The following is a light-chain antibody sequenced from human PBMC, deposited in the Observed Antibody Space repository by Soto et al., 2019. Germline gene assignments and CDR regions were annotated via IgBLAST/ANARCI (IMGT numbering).Light chain of an antibody. V-gene: IGLV2-14*01. J-gene: IGLJ1*01. Sequence: QSALTQPASVSGSPGQSITISCTGTSSDVGGYNYVSWYQQHPGKAPKLMIYEVSNRPSGVSNRFSGSKSGNTASLTISGLQADDEAAYYCSSYTSSSNPYVFGTGTKVTVL. CDR1: SSDVGGYNY. CDR2: EVS. CDR3: SSYTSSSNPYV.